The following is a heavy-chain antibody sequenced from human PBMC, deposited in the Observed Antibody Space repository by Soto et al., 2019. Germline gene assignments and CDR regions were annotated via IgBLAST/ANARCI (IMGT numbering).Heavy chain of an antibody. D-gene: IGHD1-1*01. CDR1: GFTFSSYG. CDR3: ARDFSGTTDDAFDI. Sequence: QVQLVESGGGVVQPGRSLRLSCEASGFTFSSYGMHWVRQAPGKGLEWVAVIWYDGSNKYYADSVKGRFTISRDNSKNTLYLQMNSLRADDTAVYYCARDFSGTTDDAFDIWGQGTMVTVSS. V-gene: IGHV3-33*01. CDR2: IWYDGSNK. J-gene: IGHJ3*02.